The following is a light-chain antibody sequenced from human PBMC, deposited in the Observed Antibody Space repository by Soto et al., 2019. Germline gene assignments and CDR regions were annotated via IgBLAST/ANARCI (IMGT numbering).Light chain of an antibody. J-gene: IGKJ1*01. Sequence: DSQMTQSPSSLSASVRDSVTITCRASQNIRNYLNWYQQKPGRAPKILIYAASSLQSGVPSRFSGGGSGTDFTLTITSLQPEDFATYYRQQSYSSPWTFGQGTKLDIK. CDR3: QQSYSSPWT. V-gene: IGKV1-39*01. CDR1: QNIRNY. CDR2: AAS.